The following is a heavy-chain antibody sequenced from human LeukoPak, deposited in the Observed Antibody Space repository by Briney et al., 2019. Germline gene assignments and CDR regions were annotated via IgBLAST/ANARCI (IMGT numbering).Heavy chain of an antibody. CDR1: GGSISSYY. CDR3: ATHDYGDPNAFDI. J-gene: IGHJ3*02. Sequence: SETLSLTCTVSGGSISSYYWSWSRQPPGKGLEWIGYIYYSGRTNYNPSLKSRVTISVDTSKNQFSLKLSSVTAADTAVYYCATHDYGDPNAFDIWGQGTMVTVSS. V-gene: IGHV4-59*01. CDR2: IYYSGRT. D-gene: IGHD4-17*01.